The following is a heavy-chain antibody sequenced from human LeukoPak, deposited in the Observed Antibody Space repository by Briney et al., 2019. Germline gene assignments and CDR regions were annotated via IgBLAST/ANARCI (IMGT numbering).Heavy chain of an antibody. CDR3: ATPPRKSYCSSTSCYDNWFDP. D-gene: IGHD2-2*01. CDR2: FDPEDGET. J-gene: IGHJ5*02. V-gene: IGHV1-24*01. Sequence: ASVKVSCKVSGYTLTELSMHWVRQAPGKGLEWMGGFDPEDGETIYAQKFQGRVTMTEDTSTDTAYMELSSLRSEDTAVYYCATPPRKSYCSSTSCYDNWFDPWGQGTLVTVSS. CDR1: GYTLTELS.